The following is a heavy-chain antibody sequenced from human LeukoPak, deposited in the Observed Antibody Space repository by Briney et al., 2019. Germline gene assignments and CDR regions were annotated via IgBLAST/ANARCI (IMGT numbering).Heavy chain of an antibody. CDR3: ARHVYCSSTSCYAAFDI. J-gene: IGHJ3*02. Sequence: GESLKISCKGSGYRFTSYWISWVRQMPGKGLEWMGRIDPSDSHTNYSPSSQGHVTISADKSISTAHLQWSSMKASDTAMYYCARHVYCSSTSCYAAFDIWGQGTMVTVSS. CDR2: IDPSDSHT. V-gene: IGHV5-10-1*01. CDR1: GYRFTSYW. D-gene: IGHD2-2*01.